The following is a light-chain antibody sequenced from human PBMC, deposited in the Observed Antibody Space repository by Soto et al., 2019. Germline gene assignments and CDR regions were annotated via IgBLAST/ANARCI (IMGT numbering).Light chain of an antibody. V-gene: IGKV3-20*01. CDR2: GAS. CDR3: QQYGSSPRT. J-gene: IGKJ2*01. CDR1: QSVSSDS. Sequence: EIVLTQSPGTLSLSPGERATLSCRASQSVSSDSLGWYQQRPGQAPRLLIYGASSRSTGIPDRFSGSGSGTDFTRTISRLEPEDFAVYYCQQYGSSPRTFGHGTKLEIK.